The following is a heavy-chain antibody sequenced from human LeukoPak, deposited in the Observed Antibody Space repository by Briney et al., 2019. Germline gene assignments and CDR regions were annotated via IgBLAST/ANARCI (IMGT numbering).Heavy chain of an antibody. D-gene: IGHD5-18*01. V-gene: IGHV1-8*01. CDR3: ARSPYTAILEWYFDY. Sequence: ASVKVSCKASGYTFTSYDINWVRQATGQGLEWMGWMNPNSGNTSYAQKFQGRVTMTRNTSISTAYMELSSLRSEDTAVYYCARSPYTAILEWYFDYWGQGTLVTVSS. J-gene: IGHJ4*02. CDR2: MNPNSGNT. CDR1: GYTFTSYD.